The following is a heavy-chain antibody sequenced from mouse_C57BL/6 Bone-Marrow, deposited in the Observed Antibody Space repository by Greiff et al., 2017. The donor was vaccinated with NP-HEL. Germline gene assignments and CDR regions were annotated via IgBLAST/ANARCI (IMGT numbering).Heavy chain of an antibody. CDR3: ASAFYGNYGYFDV. CDR1: GFNFKNTY. J-gene: IGHJ1*03. Sequence: EVQLVESVAELVRPGASVKLSCTASGFNFKNTYMHWVKQRPEQGLEWIGRIDPANGNTKYAPKFQGKATITADKSSNTAYLQLSSLTSEDTAIYYCASAFYGNYGYFDVWGTGTTVTVSS. D-gene: IGHD2-1*01. CDR2: IDPANGNT. V-gene: IGHV14-3*01.